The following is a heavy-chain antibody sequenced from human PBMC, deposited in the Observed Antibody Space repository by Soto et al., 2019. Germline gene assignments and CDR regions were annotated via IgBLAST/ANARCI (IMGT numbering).Heavy chain of an antibody. Sequence: QVQLVQSGAEVKKPGASVKVSCKASGYTFTSYGISWVRQAPGQGLEWMGWISAYNGNTNYAQKLQGRVTMTTDTSTSTAYMELRSLRSDDTAVYYCARDSAVVYYDSSGYLKDAFDIWGQGTMVTVSS. J-gene: IGHJ3*02. D-gene: IGHD3-22*01. CDR3: ARDSAVVYYDSSGYLKDAFDI. CDR1: GYTFTSYG. V-gene: IGHV1-18*01. CDR2: ISAYNGNT.